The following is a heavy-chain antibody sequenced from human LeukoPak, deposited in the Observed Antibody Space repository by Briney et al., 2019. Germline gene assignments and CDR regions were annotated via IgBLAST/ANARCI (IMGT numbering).Heavy chain of an antibody. CDR2: ISWSSGSI. Sequence: CLRLSCASSGFTLADYAMHWVRQAPGKGLEWFSGISWSSGSIGYADSVKGRFTIPRDNAKNSLYLQMNSLRAEDTAVYYCARGGGSGRYGLPFDHWGQGTLVTVSS. V-gene: IGHV3-9*01. D-gene: IGHD6-13*01. J-gene: IGHJ4*02. CDR1: GFTLADYA. CDR3: ARGGGSGRYGLPFDH.